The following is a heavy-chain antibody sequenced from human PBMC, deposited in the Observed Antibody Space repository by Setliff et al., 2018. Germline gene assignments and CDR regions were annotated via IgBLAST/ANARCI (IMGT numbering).Heavy chain of an antibody. CDR3: AHIRGGGNSGVADY. CDR1: DGSFNDHY. Sequence: PSETLSLTCAVYDGSFNDHYWSCLRQSPGKDLEWLGESNHCGTTNYNPSLKSRLTIAKDTSKNQVVLTMTNMDPVDTATYYCAHIRGGGNSGVADYWGQGTLVTVSS. V-gene: IGHV4-34*10. CDR2: SNHCGTT. D-gene: IGHD2-21*01. J-gene: IGHJ4*02.